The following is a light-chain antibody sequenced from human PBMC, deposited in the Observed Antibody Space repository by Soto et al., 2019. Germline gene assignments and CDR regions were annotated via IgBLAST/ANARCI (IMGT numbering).Light chain of an antibody. CDR2: EVN. CDR1: SSEVGTYIL. V-gene: IGLV2-23*02. CDR3: CAYAGSHNYV. J-gene: IGLJ1*01. Sequence: QSVLTQPASVSGSPGQSLTISCTGTSSEVGTYILVSWYQQHPGNAPQHMIYEVNKRPSGVSDRFSGSKSGNTASLTISGLQAEDEADYDCCAYAGSHNYVFGNGTKLTVL.